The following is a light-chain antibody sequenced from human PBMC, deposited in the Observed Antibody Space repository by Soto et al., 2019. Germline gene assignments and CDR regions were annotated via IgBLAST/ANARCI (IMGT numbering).Light chain of an antibody. V-gene: IGLV2-18*02. J-gene: IGLJ1*01. Sequence: QSALTQPPSVSGSPGQSVTISCTGTGSAVGTFNRVSWYQQPPGTAPKLMIYDVNNRPSGVPDRFSGSKSGNTASLTISGLQAEDEADYSCSSNTSSSTLVFGTGTKVTVL. CDR3: SSNTSSSTLV. CDR2: DVN. CDR1: GSAVGTFNR.